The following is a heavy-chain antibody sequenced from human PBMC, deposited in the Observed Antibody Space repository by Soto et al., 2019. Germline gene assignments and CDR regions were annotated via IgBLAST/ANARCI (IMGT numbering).Heavy chain of an antibody. V-gene: IGHV3-33*01. CDR1: GFTFSSYG. CDR3: ARDLSDFWSGPGDY. CDR2: IWYDGSNK. D-gene: IGHD3-3*01. J-gene: IGHJ4*02. Sequence: VGSLRLSCAASGFTFSSYGMHWVRQAPGKGLEWVAVIWYDGSNKYYADSVKGRFTISRDNSKNTLYLQMNSLRAEDTAVYYCARDLSDFWSGPGDYWGQGTLVTVSS.